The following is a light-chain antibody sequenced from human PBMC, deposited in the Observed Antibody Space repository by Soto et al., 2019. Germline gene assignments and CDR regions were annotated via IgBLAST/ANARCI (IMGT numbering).Light chain of an antibody. CDR1: QTVLYRSNNQNF. V-gene: IGKV4-1*01. Sequence: DIVMTQSPDSLAVSLGERATINCKSSQTVLYRSNNQNFLAWYQQKSGQPPKLLIYWASTRESGVPDRFSGSGSGTDFTLTISSLQAEDVAVYFCQQYYSSPRTFGQGTKLEIK. J-gene: IGKJ2*01. CDR3: QQYYSSPRT. CDR2: WAS.